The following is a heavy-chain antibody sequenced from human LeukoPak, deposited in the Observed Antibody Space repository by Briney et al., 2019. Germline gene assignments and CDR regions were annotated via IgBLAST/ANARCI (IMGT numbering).Heavy chain of an antibody. Sequence: SETLSLTCTVSGGSISSYYWSWIRQPAGKGLEWIGRIYTSGNTNYNPSLTSRITMPVDTSKNQFSLKLNSVTAADTAVYYCARERVEMATNRFCYFDYWGQGTLVTVSS. V-gene: IGHV4-4*07. D-gene: IGHD5-24*01. CDR3: ARERVEMATNRFCYFDY. CDR1: GGSISSYY. J-gene: IGHJ4*02. CDR2: IYTSGNT.